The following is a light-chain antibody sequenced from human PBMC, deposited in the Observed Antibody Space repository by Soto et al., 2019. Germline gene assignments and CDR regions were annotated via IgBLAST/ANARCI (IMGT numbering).Light chain of an antibody. CDR2: NNN. CDR3: AAWDDSLDVL. CDR1: SSNIERTY. Sequence: QSVLTQPSSASGTPGQRVTISCSGSSSNIERTYVHWYQQLPGTAPKLLIYNNNERPSGFPARFSGSKSGTSASLAISGLRAEDEAYYYCAAWDDSLDVLFGGGTKLTVL. J-gene: IGLJ2*01. V-gene: IGLV1-47*02.